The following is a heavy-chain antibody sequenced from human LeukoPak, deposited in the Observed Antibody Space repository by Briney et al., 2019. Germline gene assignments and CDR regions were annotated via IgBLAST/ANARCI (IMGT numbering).Heavy chain of an antibody. D-gene: IGHD6-6*01. CDR1: GGTFSSYA. J-gene: IGHJ4*02. CDR2: IIPIFGTA. V-gene: IGHV1-69*05. Sequence: SVKVSCKASGGTFSSYAISWVRQAPGQGLKWMGRIIPIFGTANYAQKFQGRVTITTDESTSTAYMELSSLRSEDTAVYYCASASIAARPGPLFDYWGQGTLVTVSS. CDR3: ASASIAARPGPLFDY.